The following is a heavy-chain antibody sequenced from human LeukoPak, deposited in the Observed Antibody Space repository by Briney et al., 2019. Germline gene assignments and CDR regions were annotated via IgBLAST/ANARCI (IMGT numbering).Heavy chain of an antibody. J-gene: IGHJ4*02. D-gene: IGHD3-22*01. Sequence: SETRSLTCSVPGGSFSSYYWSWIRQPPGKGLEWIGYIYYSGSTNDNPSLKSRVTISVDTSKNQFSLKLSSVTAADTAVYYCARYYYDSSGYYFDYWGQGTLVTVSS. V-gene: IGHV4-59*01. CDR2: IYYSGST. CDR3: ARYYYDSSGYYFDY. CDR1: GGSFSSYY.